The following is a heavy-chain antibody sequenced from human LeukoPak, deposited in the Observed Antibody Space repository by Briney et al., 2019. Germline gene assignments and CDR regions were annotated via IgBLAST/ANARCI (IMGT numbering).Heavy chain of an antibody. V-gene: IGHV3-74*01. CDR1: GFTFSSYS. J-gene: IGHJ4*02. CDR2: INSDGSST. Sequence: GESLRLSCAASGFTFSSYSMHWVRHAPGKGLVWVSRINSDGSSTSYTESVKGRFTISRDNAKNTLYLQMNSLRAEDTAVYYCARARVDFDYWGQGTLVTVSS. CDR3: ARARVDFDY.